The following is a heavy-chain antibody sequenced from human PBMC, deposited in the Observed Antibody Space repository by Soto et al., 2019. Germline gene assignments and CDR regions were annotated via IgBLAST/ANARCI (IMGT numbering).Heavy chain of an antibody. CDR2: ISSSSSTI. Sequence: HPGGSLRLSCAASGFTFSSYSMNWVRQAPGKGLEWVSYISSSSSTIYYADSVKGRFTISRDNAKNSLYLQMNSLRDEDTAVYYCAREVQSHDYGDINWFDPWGQGTLVTSPQ. D-gene: IGHD4-17*01. CDR3: AREVQSHDYGDINWFDP. CDR1: GFTFSSYS. V-gene: IGHV3-48*02. J-gene: IGHJ5*02.